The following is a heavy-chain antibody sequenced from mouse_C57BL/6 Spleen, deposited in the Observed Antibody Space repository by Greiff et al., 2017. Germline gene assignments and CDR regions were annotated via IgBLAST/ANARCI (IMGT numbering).Heavy chain of an antibody. D-gene: IGHD2-5*01. J-gene: IGHJ1*03. V-gene: IGHV1-15*01. CDR2: IDPETGGT. Sequence: QVQLQQSGAELVRPGASVTLSCKASGYTFTDYEMHWVKQTPVHGLEWIGAIDPETGGTAYNQKFKGKAILTADKSSSTAYMELPSLTSEDSAVYYGTRWPYYSNNWYCDVWGTGTTVTVSS. CDR3: TRWPYYSNNWYCDV. CDR1: GYTFTDYE.